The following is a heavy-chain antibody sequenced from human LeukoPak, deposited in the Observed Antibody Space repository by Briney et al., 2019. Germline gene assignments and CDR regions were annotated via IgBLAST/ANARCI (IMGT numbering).Heavy chain of an antibody. D-gene: IGHD2-2*03. CDR1: GFTFSSYA. CDR2: ISGSGGST. V-gene: IGHV3-23*01. CDR3: AKDGALDIVVVPAALYYYYGMDV. Sequence: PGGSLRLSCAASGFTFSSYAMSWVRQAPGKGLEWVSAISGSGGSTYYADSVKGRFTNSRDNSKNTLYLQMNSLRAEDTAVYYCAKDGALDIVVVPAALYYYYGMDVWGQGTTVTVSS. J-gene: IGHJ6*02.